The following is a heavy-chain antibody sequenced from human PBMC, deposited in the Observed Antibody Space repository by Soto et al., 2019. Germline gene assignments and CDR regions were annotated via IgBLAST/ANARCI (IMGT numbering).Heavy chain of an antibody. D-gene: IGHD3-10*01. Sequence: GGSLRLSCAASGFTFDDYAMHWVRQAPGKGLEWVSGISWNSGSIGYADSVKGRFTISRDNAKNSLYLQMNSLRAEDTALYYCAKDMSSGSGSYYYYYMDVWGKGTTVTVSS. CDR1: GFTFDDYA. CDR2: ISWNSGSI. CDR3: AKDMSSGSGSYYYYYMDV. J-gene: IGHJ6*03. V-gene: IGHV3-9*01.